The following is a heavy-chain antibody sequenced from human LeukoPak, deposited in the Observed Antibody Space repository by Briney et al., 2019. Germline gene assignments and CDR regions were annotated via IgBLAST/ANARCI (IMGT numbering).Heavy chain of an antibody. CDR2: IIPILGIA. D-gene: IGHD6-19*01. CDR1: EGTFSSYA. V-gene: IGHV1-69*04. Sequence: EASVKVSCKASEGTFSSYAISWVRPAPGQGLDWVGRIIPILGIANYAQKFQGRVTITADKSTSTAYMELSSLRSEDTAVYYCASSLGYSSGWFDYWGQGTLVTVSS. J-gene: IGHJ4*02. CDR3: ASSLGYSSGWFDY.